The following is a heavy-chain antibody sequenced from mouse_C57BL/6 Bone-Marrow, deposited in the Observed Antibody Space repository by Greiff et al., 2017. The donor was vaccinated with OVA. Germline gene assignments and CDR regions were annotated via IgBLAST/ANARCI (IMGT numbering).Heavy chain of an antibody. CDR3: ARRGYYDYDPFAY. J-gene: IGHJ3*01. CDR1: GYSITSGYY. Sequence: EVKVEESGPGLVKPSQSLSLTCSVTGYSITSGYYWTWIRQFPGNKLEWMGYISYDGSNNYNPSLKNRISITRDTSKNQFFLKLNSVTTEDTATYYCARRGYYDYDPFAYWGQGTLVTVSA. V-gene: IGHV3-6*01. CDR2: ISYDGSN. D-gene: IGHD2-4*01.